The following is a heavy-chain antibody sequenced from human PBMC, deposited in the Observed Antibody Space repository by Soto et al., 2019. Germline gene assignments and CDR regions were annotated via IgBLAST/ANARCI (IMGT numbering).Heavy chain of an antibody. CDR2: INAGNGNT. V-gene: IGHV1-3*01. J-gene: IGHJ5*02. Sequence: QVQLVQSGAEVKKPGASVKVSCKASGYTFTSYAMHWVRQAPGQRLEWMGWINAGNGNTKYSQKFQGRVTITRDTSASTAYMELSSLRSEDTAVYYCARDKLVVVVVVAAAHGFDPWGQGTLVTVSS. CDR1: GYTFTSYA. CDR3: ARDKLVVVVVVAAAHGFDP. D-gene: IGHD2-15*01.